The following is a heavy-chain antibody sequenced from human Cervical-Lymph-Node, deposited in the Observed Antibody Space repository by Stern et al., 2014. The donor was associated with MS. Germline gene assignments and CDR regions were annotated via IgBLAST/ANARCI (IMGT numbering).Heavy chain of an antibody. CDR2: ISGNSESI. CDR1: GFTFGDYA. V-gene: IGHV3-9*01. CDR3: AKDRGRGWYVDY. Sequence: EVQLVESGGGLVQPGRSLRLSCAASGFTFGDYAMHWVRQAPGKGLEWVLGISGNSESIGYADSGKVPFTISRDNAKNSLYLQMNSLRAEDAALYYCAKDRGRGWYVDYWGQGTLVTVSS. D-gene: IGHD6-19*01. J-gene: IGHJ4*02.